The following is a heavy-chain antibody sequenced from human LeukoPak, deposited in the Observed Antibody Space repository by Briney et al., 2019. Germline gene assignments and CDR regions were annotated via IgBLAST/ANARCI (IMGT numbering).Heavy chain of an antibody. V-gene: IGHV3-48*03. CDR3: AKDHRYGGYSYGYRGRAFDI. CDR2: ISSSGSTI. Sequence: HPGGSLRLSCAASGFTFSSYEMNWVRQAPGKGLEWVSYISSSGSTIYYADSVKGRFTISRDNAKNSLYLQMNSLRAEDTAVYYCAKDHRYGGYSYGYRGRAFDIWGQGTMVTVSS. D-gene: IGHD5-18*01. J-gene: IGHJ3*02. CDR1: GFTFSSYE.